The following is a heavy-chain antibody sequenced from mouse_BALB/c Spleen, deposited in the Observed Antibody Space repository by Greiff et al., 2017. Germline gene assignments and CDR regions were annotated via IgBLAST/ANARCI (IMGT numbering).Heavy chain of an antibody. Sequence: VQLQQSGAELVKPGASVKLSCTASGFNIKDTYMHWVKQRPEQGLEWIGRIDPANGNTKYDPKFQGKATITADTSSNTAYLQLSSLTSEDTAVYYCARGYYGSLAWFAYWGQGTLVTVSA. CDR3: ARGYYGSLAWFAY. CDR1: GFNIKDTY. J-gene: IGHJ3*01. V-gene: IGHV14-3*02. D-gene: IGHD1-1*01. CDR2: IDPANGNT.